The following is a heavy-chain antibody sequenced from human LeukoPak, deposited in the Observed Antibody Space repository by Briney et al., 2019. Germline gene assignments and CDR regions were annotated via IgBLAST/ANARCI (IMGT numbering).Heavy chain of an antibody. J-gene: IGHJ4*02. CDR3: ARLGLRYFDWLQYYFDY. Sequence: EESLKISCKGSEYSFTSYWSAWVRQMHGKGLEWIEIFYPGDSDTRYSPSFQGHVTISADKSISTAYLQWSSLKASDTAMYYCARLGLRYFDWLQYYFDYWGQGTLVTVSS. D-gene: IGHD3-9*01. CDR1: EYSFTSYW. CDR2: FYPGDSDT. V-gene: IGHV5-51*01.